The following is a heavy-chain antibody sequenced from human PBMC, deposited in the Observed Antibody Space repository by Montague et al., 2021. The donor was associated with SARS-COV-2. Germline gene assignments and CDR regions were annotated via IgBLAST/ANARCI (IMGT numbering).Heavy chain of an antibody. Sequence: SETLSLTCTVSGGSISSYYWSWIRQTTGKGLEWIGYMSYSGTTNYNPSLRSRLTMSIDTSKDQLSLKLSSLTAADAAVYYCARGRDQLGWFDPWGQGTLVTVSS. CDR3: ARGRDQLGWFDP. J-gene: IGHJ5*02. CDR1: GGSISSYY. D-gene: IGHD7-27*01. V-gene: IGHV4-59*01. CDR2: MSYSGTT.